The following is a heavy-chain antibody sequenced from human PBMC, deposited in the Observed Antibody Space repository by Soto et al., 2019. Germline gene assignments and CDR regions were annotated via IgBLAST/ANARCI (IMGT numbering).Heavy chain of an antibody. V-gene: IGHV3-7*03. D-gene: IGHD3-3*01. CDR1: GFTFSSYW. CDR3: ASFGVVIPLDV. CDR2: IKEDGSEK. J-gene: IGHJ6*02. Sequence: GGSLRLSCAASGFTFSSYWMSWVRQAPGKGLEWVANIKEDGSEKYYVDSVKGRFTISRDNAKNSLYLQMNSLRAEETAVYYCASFGVVIPLDVWGQGTTVTVSS.